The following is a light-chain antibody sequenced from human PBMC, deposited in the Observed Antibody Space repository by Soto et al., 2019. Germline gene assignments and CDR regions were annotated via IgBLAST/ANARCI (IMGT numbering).Light chain of an antibody. Sequence: EIVMTQSPATLSVSPGERATLSCRASQSVRNNLAWYQQKPGQAPRLLIYHASTGATGIPARFSGSGSGTELTLNISSVHTEEFAVYYCPQYNEWPLTFGGGTKVEIK. J-gene: IGKJ4*01. V-gene: IGKV3-15*01. CDR1: QSVRNN. CDR2: HAS. CDR3: PQYNEWPLT.